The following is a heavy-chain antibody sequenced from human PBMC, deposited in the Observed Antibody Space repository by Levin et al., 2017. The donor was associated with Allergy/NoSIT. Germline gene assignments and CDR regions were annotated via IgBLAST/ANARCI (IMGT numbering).Heavy chain of an antibody. CDR2: VNNGGNA. Sequence: LSLTCAASGFTFSRYAMSWVRQAPGRGLEWVASVNNGGNAYYGGSVKGRFTVSRDNSKNTLDLEMNSLRDDDTATYYCAKDHPSSGWPAFEYWGQGILVTVSS. V-gene: IGHV3-23*01. J-gene: IGHJ4*02. CDR1: GFTFSRYA. D-gene: IGHD6-19*01. CDR3: AKDHPSSGWPAFEY.